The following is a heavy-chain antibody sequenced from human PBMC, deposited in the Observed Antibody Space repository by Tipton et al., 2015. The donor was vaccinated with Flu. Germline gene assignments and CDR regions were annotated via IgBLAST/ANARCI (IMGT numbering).Heavy chain of an antibody. Sequence: SLRLSCAASGCTFSNIWMTWVRQAPGGGLEWVANINPDGSASQYVDSLKGRFTMSRDNAKNSLYLQLNSLKAEDTAVYYCASHRVCSFDVCGQGTTVTVSS. CDR1: GCTFSNIW. J-gene: IGHJ6*02. D-gene: IGHD2-21*01. CDR3: ASHRVCSFDV. V-gene: IGHV3-7*01. CDR2: INPDGSAS.